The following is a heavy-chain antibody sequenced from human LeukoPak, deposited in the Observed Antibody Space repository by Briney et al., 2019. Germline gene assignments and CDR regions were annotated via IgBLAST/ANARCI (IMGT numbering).Heavy chain of an antibody. V-gene: IGHV3-7*03. CDR1: GFTFSSYW. CDR3: AKHTSGSPEWFDP. J-gene: IGHJ5*02. D-gene: IGHD3-22*01. Sequence: GGSLRLSCAASGFTFSSYWMSWVRQAPGKGLEWVANIKQDGSEKYYVDSVKGRFTISRDNSKNTLYLQMNSLRVEDTAVYYCAKHTSGSPEWFDPWGQGTLVTLSS. CDR2: IKQDGSEK.